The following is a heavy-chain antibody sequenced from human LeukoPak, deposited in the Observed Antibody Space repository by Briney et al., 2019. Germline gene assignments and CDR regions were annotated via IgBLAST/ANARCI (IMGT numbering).Heavy chain of an antibody. Sequence: PVGALRHSPAAPRYTVRSNYMSWVPQTPGKGLEWVSLIYSGGSTYYADSVKGRFTISRDNAKNSLYLQMNRLRAEDTAVYYCASATYYYDSSGYYYGYWGQGTLVTVSS. CDR3: ASATYYYDSSGYYYGY. CDR2: IYSGGST. V-gene: IGHV3-53*01. J-gene: IGHJ4*02. D-gene: IGHD3-22*01. CDR1: RYTVRSNY.